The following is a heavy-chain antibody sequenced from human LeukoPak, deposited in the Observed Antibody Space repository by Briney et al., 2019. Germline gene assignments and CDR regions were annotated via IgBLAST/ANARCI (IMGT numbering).Heavy chain of an antibody. CDR1: GGSISSTNYY. Sequence: SETLSLTCTVSGGSISSTNYYWDWIRQPPGKGLEWIGSFYYSGRTYYNSSLKSRVTISVDTTKNQFSLKLNSVTAADTAVYYCASSTVGTVMVTANFDYWGQGTLVTVSS. D-gene: IGHD5-18*01. CDR3: ASSTVGTVMVTANFDY. J-gene: IGHJ4*02. V-gene: IGHV4-39*01. CDR2: FYYSGRT.